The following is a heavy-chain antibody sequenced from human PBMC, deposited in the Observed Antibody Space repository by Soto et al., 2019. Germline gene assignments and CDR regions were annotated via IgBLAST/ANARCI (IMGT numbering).Heavy chain of an antibody. CDR2: ISGSGGST. D-gene: IGHD3-10*01. CDR3: AKALRFGALVYYYYMDV. CDR1: GFTFSSYA. Sequence: PGGSLRLSCAASGFTFSSYAMSWVRQAPGKGLEWVSAISGSGGSTYYADSVKGRFTISRDNSKNTLYLQMNSLRAEGTAVYYCAKALRFGALVYYYYMDVWGKGTTVTVSS. J-gene: IGHJ6*03. V-gene: IGHV3-23*01.